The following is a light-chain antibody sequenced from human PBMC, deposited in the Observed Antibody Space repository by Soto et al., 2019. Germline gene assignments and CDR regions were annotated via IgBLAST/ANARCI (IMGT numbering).Light chain of an antibody. CDR1: QSVRSW. Sequence: DIQMTQSPSTLSASVGDRVTITCRASQSVRSWLAWYQQKPGRAPKFLIYDASSMESGVPSRFSGSGSGTEFTLTISSLEPDDFATYYCQQYDNYPLTFGGGTKVEI. V-gene: IGKV1-5*01. J-gene: IGKJ4*01. CDR2: DAS. CDR3: QQYDNYPLT.